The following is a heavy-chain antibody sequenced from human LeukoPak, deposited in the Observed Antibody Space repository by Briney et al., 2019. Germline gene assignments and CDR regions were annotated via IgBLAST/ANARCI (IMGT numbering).Heavy chain of an antibody. V-gene: IGHV1-8*01. CDR2: MNPNSGNT. Sequence: ASVKVSCKASGYTFTSYDINWARQATGQGLEWMGWMNPNSGNTGYAQKFQGRVTMTRNTSISTAYMELSSLRSEDTAVYYCARGAHNNVYPNWFDPWGQGTLVTVSS. CDR3: ARGAHNNVYPNWFDP. CDR1: GYTFTSYD. D-gene: IGHD1/OR15-1a*01. J-gene: IGHJ5*02.